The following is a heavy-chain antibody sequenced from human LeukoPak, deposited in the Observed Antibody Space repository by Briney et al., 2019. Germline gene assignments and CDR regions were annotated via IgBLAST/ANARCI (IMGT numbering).Heavy chain of an antibody. J-gene: IGHJ3*02. CDR3: ATGGAPAGYAYHM. Sequence: GGSLRLSCAASGLDFKTFDMHWVRQATGKGLEWVSAIGTAGDTYYPGSVKGRFTISRENAENSLYLQMNSLRVDDTAVYYCATGGAPAGYAYHMWGQGTMVTVSS. CDR2: IGTAGDT. V-gene: IGHV3-13*01. D-gene: IGHD6-13*01. CDR1: GLDFKTFD.